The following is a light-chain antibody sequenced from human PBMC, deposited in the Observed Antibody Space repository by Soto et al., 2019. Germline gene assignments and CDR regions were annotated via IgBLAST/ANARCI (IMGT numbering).Light chain of an antibody. CDR1: QTIDNT. V-gene: IGKV3-15*01. CDR3: QXYNYWPYT. Sequence: EIVLTQSPATLSLSPGERATLSCRASQTIDNTLAWYQRKPGQAPRLLIYDESTRATGVPDRFSGSGSGTDLNLTISRLQSEDFAVYYCQXYNYWPYTCGQGTKVDIK. J-gene: IGKJ2*01. CDR2: DES.